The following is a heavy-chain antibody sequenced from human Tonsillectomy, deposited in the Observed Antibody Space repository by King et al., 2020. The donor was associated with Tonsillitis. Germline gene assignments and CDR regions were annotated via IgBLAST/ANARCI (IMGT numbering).Heavy chain of an antibody. Sequence: VQLVESGGGVVQPGRSLRLSYAASGFAFSSYGMHWVRQAPGKGLEWVAVISYDGSNKYYADSVKGRFTISRDNSKNTLYLQMNSLRAEDTAVYYCARDRGGMTVFDYDSSGPAWGQGTLVTVSS. CDR3: ARDRGGMTVFDYDSSGPA. J-gene: IGHJ5*02. CDR1: GFAFSSYG. CDR2: ISYDGSNK. V-gene: IGHV3-33*05. D-gene: IGHD3-22*01.